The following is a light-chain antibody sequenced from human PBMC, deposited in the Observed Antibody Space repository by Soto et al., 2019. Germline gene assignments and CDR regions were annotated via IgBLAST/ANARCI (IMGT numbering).Light chain of an antibody. CDR3: QQGYSIPT. J-gene: IGKJ2*01. CDR2: AAS. Sequence: DIQLTQSPSSLSASVGDRVTITCRTSQSIDIYLNWYQQRPGQVPKLLIYAASNLQRGVPSIFSGSGSGTEFTLTISSLQPEDFATYYCQQGYSIPTFGQGTKVGIK. V-gene: IGKV1-39*01. CDR1: QSIDIY.